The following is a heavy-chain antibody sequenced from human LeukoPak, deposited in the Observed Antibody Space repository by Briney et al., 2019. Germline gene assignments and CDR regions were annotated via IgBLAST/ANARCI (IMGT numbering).Heavy chain of an antibody. CDR1: GFSFSSYE. D-gene: IGHD1-26*01. CDR3: ARGMTGSYWGHFDY. Sequence: PGGSLRLSCAASGFSFSSYEMNWVRQAPGKGLEWVSYMSSSGGTKYYADSVKGRFTISRDNGKNSLYLQMNSLRAEDTAVYYCARGMTGSYWGHFDYWGQGTLVTVSS. V-gene: IGHV3-48*03. J-gene: IGHJ4*02. CDR2: MSSSGGTK.